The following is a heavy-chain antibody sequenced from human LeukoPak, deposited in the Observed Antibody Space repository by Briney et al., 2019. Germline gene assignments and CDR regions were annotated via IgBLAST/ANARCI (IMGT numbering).Heavy chain of an antibody. CDR2: IYAGNGNT. CDR3: AKGFDY. J-gene: IGHJ4*02. CDR1: GYTFTSYA. Sequence: ASVKVSCKASGYTFTSYAMHWVRQAPGQRLEWMGWIYAGNGNTKYAQKLQGRVTITRDTSASTAYMELSSLRSEDTAVYYCAKGFDYWGQGTLVTVSS. V-gene: IGHV1-3*01.